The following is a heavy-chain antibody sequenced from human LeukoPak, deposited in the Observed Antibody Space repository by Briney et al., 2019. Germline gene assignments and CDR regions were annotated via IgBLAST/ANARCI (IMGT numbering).Heavy chain of an antibody. CDR3: ARETRRRYFESYYGMDV. CDR1: GYTFTNYG. J-gene: IGHJ6*02. CDR2: VSGYNGDT. D-gene: IGHD3-9*01. Sequence: ASVKVSCKASGYTFTNYGVSWVRLAPGQGLEWMGWVSGYNGDTNYAQKLQGRVTMTTDTSTSIAYMELRSLRSDDTAVYYCARETRRRYFESYYGMDVWGQGTTVTVSS. V-gene: IGHV1-18*01.